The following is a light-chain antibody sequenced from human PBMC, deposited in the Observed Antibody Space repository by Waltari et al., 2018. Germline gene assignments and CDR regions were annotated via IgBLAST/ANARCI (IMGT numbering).Light chain of an antibody. CDR3: SSYISSSTLEL. CDR1: SSDVGGYNY. Sequence: QSALTQPAPVSRSPGQSITISCTGTSSDVGGYNYGSWYQQHPGKAPKLMIFDVSNRPSGVSNRFSGSKSGNTASLTISGLQAEDEADYYCSSYISSSTLELFGGGTSLTVL. CDR2: DVS. V-gene: IGLV2-14*03. J-gene: IGLJ2*01.